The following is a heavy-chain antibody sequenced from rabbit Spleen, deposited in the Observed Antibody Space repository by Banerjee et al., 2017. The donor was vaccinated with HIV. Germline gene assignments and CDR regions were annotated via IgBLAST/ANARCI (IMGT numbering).Heavy chain of an antibody. V-gene: IGHV1S7*01. CDR3: VRGASSSGYYSL. Sequence: QLVESGGGLVQPGGSLKLTCTASGFSFSSSDYMCWVRQAPGKGLEWIGYIDPVFGSTYYANWVNGRFTISSHNAQNTLYLQLNSLTAADTATYFCVRGASSSGYYSLWGPGTLVTVS. D-gene: IGHD1-1*01. CDR1: GFSFSSSDY. J-gene: IGHJ4*01. CDR2: IDPVFGST.